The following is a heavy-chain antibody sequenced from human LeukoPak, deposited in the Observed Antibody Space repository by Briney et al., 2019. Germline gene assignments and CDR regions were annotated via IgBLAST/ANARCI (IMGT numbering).Heavy chain of an antibody. CDR3: AKFYDISTGYFDC. V-gene: IGHV3-23*01. CDR1: GFTFSSYA. Sequence: GGSLRLSCAASGFTFSSYAMSWVRQSPGKGLEWVSAISGGGGSTYYADSVKGRFTISRDNSKNTLYLKMNSLRAEDTAVYYCAKFYDISTGYFDCWGQGTLVTVSS. J-gene: IGHJ4*02. D-gene: IGHD3-9*01. CDR2: ISGGGGST.